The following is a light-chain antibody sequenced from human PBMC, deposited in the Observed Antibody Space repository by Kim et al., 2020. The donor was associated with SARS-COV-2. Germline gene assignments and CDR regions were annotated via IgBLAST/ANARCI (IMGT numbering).Light chain of an antibody. CDR2: KMS. CDR1: QTISSS. CDR3: QQYTIYST. Sequence: LSASGGDRVTITCRASQTISSSLAWFPQKPGKAPELLIYKMSTLQSGVPTRFSGSGSGTEFTLPINSLQPDDFGTYYCQQYTIYSTFGQGTKLEI. V-gene: IGKV1-5*03. J-gene: IGKJ2*01.